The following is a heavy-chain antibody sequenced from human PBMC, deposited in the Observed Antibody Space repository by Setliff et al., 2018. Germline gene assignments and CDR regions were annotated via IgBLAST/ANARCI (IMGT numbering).Heavy chain of an antibody. CDR1: GFTFSSYS. D-gene: IGHD3-10*01. V-gene: IGHV3-48*04. Sequence: QPGGSLRLSCAASGFTFSSYSMNWVRQAPGKGLEWISYISASSSTVYYAASVKGRFTISRDNAKKSLDLQMNSLRVDDTAVYYCARPGRSNYWDSFDYWGQGILVTVSS. J-gene: IGHJ4*02. CDR3: ARPGRSNYWDSFDY. CDR2: ISASSSTV.